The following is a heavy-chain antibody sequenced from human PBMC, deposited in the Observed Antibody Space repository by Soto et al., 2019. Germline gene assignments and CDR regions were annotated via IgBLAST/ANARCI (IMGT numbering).Heavy chain of an antibody. D-gene: IGHD2-21*01. CDR3: AKDRAEIATIYYYGMDV. CDR1: GFTFSSYG. CDR2: ISYDGSNK. Sequence: QVQLVESGGGVVQPGRSLRLSCAASGFTFSSYGMHWVRQAPGKGLEWVAVISYDGSNKYYADSVKGRFTISRDNSKNTLYLQMNSLRAEDTAVYYCAKDRAEIATIYYYGMDVWGQGTTVTVSS. J-gene: IGHJ6*02. V-gene: IGHV3-30*18.